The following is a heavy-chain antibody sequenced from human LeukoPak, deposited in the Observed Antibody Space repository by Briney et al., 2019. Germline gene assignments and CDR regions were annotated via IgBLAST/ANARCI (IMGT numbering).Heavy chain of an antibody. Sequence: PGGSPRLSCAASGFTFSSYGMHWVRQAPGKGLEWVAVISYDGSNKYYADSVKGRFTISRDNSKNTLYLQMNSLRAEDTAVYYCAKDLDYDILTGGWDYWGQGTLVTVSS. J-gene: IGHJ4*02. CDR1: GFTFSSYG. CDR2: ISYDGSNK. D-gene: IGHD3-9*01. CDR3: AKDLDYDILTGGWDY. V-gene: IGHV3-30*18.